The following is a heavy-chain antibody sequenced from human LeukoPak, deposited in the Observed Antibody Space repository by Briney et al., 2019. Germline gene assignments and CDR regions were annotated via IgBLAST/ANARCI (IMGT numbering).Heavy chain of an antibody. CDR1: GFTFRSYG. Sequence: GGSLRLSCAASGFTFRSYGLNWVRQAPGKGLEWLSYISTSTSISTSAYYAESVKGRFTVSRDNAKNSVYLQMNSLTDEDTAVYYCARDLSLSYWGQGTLVTVS. J-gene: IGHJ4*02. CDR3: ARDLSLSY. V-gene: IGHV3-48*02. CDR2: ISTSTSISTSA.